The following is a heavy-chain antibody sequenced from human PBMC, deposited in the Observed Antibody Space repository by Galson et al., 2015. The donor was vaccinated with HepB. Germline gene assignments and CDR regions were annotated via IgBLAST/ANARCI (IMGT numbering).Heavy chain of an antibody. Sequence: SVKVSCKASGYTFTTYYMHWVRQAPGQGLEWMGIINPSVANTVYAQKLQGRVTLSTDTSTSTGYMELSSLRSDDTAVYYCARGRGSGYSSAWQLDYWGQGTLVTVSS. V-gene: IGHV1-46*03. CDR2: INPSVANT. CDR1: GYTFTTYY. CDR3: ARGRGSGYSSAWQLDY. D-gene: IGHD6-25*01. J-gene: IGHJ4*02.